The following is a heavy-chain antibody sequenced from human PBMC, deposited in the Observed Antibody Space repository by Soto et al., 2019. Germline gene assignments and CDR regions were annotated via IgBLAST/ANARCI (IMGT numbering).Heavy chain of an antibody. CDR1: GGSISSGDYY. D-gene: IGHD2-21*02. CDR2: IYYSGCT. V-gene: IGHV4-30-4*01. CDR3: ARDPVVTTRGEDY. Sequence: QVQLQESGPGLVKPSQTLSLTCTVSGGSISSGDYYWSWIRQPPGKGLEWIGYIYYSGCTYYNPSLKSRVTISVDTSKNQFSLKLSSVTAADTAVYYCARDPVVTTRGEDYWGQGTLVTVSS. J-gene: IGHJ4*02.